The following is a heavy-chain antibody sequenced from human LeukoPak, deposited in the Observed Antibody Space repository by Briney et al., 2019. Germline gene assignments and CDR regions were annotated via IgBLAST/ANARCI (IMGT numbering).Heavy chain of an antibody. V-gene: IGHV5-51*01. Sequence: RGESLKISCKGSGYRFTSYWIGWVRQMPGKGLEWMGFIYPGDSDTRYSPSFQGQVTISADKSMSTAYLQWSSLKASDTAMYYCARNTFDQFDPWGQGTLVTVSS. CDR3: ARNTFDQFDP. CDR2: IYPGDSDT. D-gene: IGHD2-2*02. J-gene: IGHJ5*02. CDR1: GYRFTSYW.